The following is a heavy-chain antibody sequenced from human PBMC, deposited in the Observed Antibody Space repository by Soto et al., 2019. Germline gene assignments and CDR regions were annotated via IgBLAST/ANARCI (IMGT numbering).Heavy chain of an antibody. J-gene: IGHJ5*02. CDR3: ARALHGDPPENWFDP. D-gene: IGHD4-17*01. CDR1: GFTFSSYS. V-gene: IGHV3-21*01. Sequence: EVQLVESGGGLVKPGGSLRLSCAASGFTFSSYSMNWVRQAPGKGLEWVSSISSSSSYIYYADSVKGRFTISRDNAKNSLYLQMNSLRAEYPAVYYCARALHGDPPENWFDPWGQGTLVTVSS. CDR2: ISSSSSYI.